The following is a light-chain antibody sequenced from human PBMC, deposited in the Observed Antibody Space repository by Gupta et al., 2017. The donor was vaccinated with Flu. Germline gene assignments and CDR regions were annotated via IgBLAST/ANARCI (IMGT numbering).Light chain of an antibody. CDR2: DNN. V-gene: IGLV1-51*01. CDR1: SSKIGNNY. Sequence: KVTISCAGSSSKIGNNYVSWYQQRQGTTPKLLIYDNNKRPSGIHDRFSGSKSGTSATLGITGLQTGDEADYYCGTWDSRLSAAVFGGGTQLTVL. CDR3: GTWDSRLSAAV. J-gene: IGLJ7*01.